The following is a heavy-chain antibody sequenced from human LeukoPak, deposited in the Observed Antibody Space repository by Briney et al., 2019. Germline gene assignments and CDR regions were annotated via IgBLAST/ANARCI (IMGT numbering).Heavy chain of an antibody. V-gene: IGHV4-39*01. J-gene: IGHJ4*02. Sequence: SETLSLTCIVSGGFISSSSHYWGWIRQPPGKGLEYIGSIYYSGSTYYNPSLKSRLTISVDTSKNQFSLKLSSVTAADTAVYYCARQGENYSSFDYWGQGTLVTVSS. CDR3: ARQGENYSSFDY. D-gene: IGHD1-7*01. CDR1: GGFISSSSHY. CDR2: IYYSGST.